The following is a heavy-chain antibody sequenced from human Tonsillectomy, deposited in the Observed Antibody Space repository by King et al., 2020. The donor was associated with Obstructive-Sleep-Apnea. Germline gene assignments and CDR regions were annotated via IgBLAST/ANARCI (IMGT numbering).Heavy chain of an antibody. J-gene: IGHJ3*02. CDR1: GASISSSFW. V-gene: IGHV4-4*02. D-gene: IGHD1-26*01. CDR2: IYHSGIT. CDR3: ARGTPGGPDGFDI. Sequence: VQLQESGPGLVKPSGTLSLTCAVSGASISSSFWWSWVRQPPGKDLEWIGEIYHSGITNYNPSLKSRVTISIEKSKNHFSLNLRSMTAADTAVYYCARGTPGGPDGFDIWGQGTMVAVSS.